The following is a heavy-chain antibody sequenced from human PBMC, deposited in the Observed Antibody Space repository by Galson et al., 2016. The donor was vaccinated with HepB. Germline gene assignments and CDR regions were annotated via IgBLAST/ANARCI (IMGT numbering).Heavy chain of an antibody. CDR3: ATDMRSGIVATISYAFDI. Sequence: SVKVSCKVSGYTLTELSMHWVRQAPGKGLGWMGGFDPEDGETIYAQKFQGRVTMTEDTSTDTAYMVLSSLRSEDTAVYYCATDMRSGIVATISYAFDIWGQGTIVTVSS. V-gene: IGHV1-24*01. CDR2: FDPEDGET. D-gene: IGHD5-12*01. J-gene: IGHJ3*02. CDR1: GYTLTELS.